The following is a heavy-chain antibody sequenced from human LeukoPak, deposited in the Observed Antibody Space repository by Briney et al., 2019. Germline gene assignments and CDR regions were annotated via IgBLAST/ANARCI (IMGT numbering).Heavy chain of an antibody. CDR3: ARDFGSSGYSTLDY. CDR2: ISYDGSNK. V-gene: IGHV3-30*04. D-gene: IGHD3-22*01. J-gene: IGHJ4*02. Sequence: GGSLRLSCAASGFTFSSYAMHWVHQAPGKGLEWVAVISYDGSNKYYADSVKGRFTISRDNSKNTLYLQMNSLRAEDTAVYYCARDFGSSGYSTLDYWGQGTLVTVSS. CDR1: GFTFSSYA.